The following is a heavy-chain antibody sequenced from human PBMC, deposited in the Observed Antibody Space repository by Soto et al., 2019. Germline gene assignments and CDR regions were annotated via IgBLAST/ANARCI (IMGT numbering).Heavy chain of an antibody. D-gene: IGHD1-7*01. J-gene: IGHJ5*02. CDR3: AKDLGTGTPSWGWFDP. V-gene: IGHV3-9*01. CDR2: ISWNSGRI. Sequence: EVQLVESGGGLVQPGRSLRLSCAASGFTFDDYAMHWVRQGPGKGLEWVAGISWNSGRIGYADSVKGRFTISRDNAKKSLYLQMNSLRAEDTALYYCAKDLGTGTPSWGWFDPWGQGTLVTVSS. CDR1: GFTFDDYA.